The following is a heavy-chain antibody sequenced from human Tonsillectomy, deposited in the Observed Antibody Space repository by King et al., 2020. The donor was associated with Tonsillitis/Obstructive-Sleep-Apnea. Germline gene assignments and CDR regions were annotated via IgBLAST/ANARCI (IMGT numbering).Heavy chain of an antibody. CDR2: IYYNGNT. D-gene: IGHD2-2*02. CDR3: AGPNCGSTSCYNFDY. V-gene: IGHV4-39*01. Sequence: QLQESGPGLVKPSETLSLTCTVSGGSLSTSSYYWGGIRQPPGKGLEWIGSIYYNGNTYYNPSLESRVTISVDTYKNQFPLNLSSVTAADTAVYYCAGPNCGSTSCYNFDYWGQGSLVTVSS. J-gene: IGHJ4*02. CDR1: GGSLSTSSYY.